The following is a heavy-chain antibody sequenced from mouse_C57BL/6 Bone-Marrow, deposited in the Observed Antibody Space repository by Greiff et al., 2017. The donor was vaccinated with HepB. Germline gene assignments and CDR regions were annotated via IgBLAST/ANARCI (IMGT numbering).Heavy chain of an antibody. CDR2: IWSGGST. CDR1: GFSLTSYG. CDR3: ARPIYYYGLDY. J-gene: IGHJ2*01. Sequence: VKLMESGPGLVQPSQSLSITCTVSGFSLTSYGIHWVRQSPGKGLEWLGVIWSGGSTDYNAAFISRLSISKDNSKSQVFFKMNSLQADDTAIYYCARPIYYYGLDYWGQGTTLTVSS. D-gene: IGHD1-1*01. V-gene: IGHV2-2*01.